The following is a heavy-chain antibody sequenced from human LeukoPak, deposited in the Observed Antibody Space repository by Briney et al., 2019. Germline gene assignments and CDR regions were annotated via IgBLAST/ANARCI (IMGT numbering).Heavy chain of an antibody. V-gene: IGHV4-4*07. D-gene: IGHD3-9*01. Sequence: SETLSLTCDVSGASISGYWWSWIRQPAGKGLEWIGRMYTDGDTNYNPALKSRVTVSVDTSKNLFSLKLISVTAADTAVYYCARDPGDTDWYNFDFWGQGILVTVSS. J-gene: IGHJ4*02. CDR3: ARDPGDTDWYNFDF. CDR1: GASISGYW. CDR2: MYTDGDT.